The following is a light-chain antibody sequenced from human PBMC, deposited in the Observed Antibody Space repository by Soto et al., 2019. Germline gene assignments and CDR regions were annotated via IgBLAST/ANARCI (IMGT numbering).Light chain of an antibody. J-gene: IGKJ4*02. CDR3: QQANSFPQLT. Sequence: DIQMTQSPSSVSASVGDRVTITCRASQGISRWLAWYQQKPGKAPKLLIYAASSLQSGVPSRFSGRGSGTDFTLTISSLHPEDFATYYCQQANSFPQLTFGGGTKLEIK. CDR2: AAS. CDR1: QGISRW. V-gene: IGKV1-12*01.